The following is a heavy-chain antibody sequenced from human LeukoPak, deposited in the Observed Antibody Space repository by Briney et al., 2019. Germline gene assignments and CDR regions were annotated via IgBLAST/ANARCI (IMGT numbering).Heavy chain of an antibody. V-gene: IGHV3-21*01. CDR2: ISSSSSYI. D-gene: IGHD3-10*01. J-gene: IGHJ3*02. Sequence: TGGSLRLSCAASGFTFSSYSMNWVRQAPGEGLEWVSSISSSSSYIYYADSVKGRFTISRDNAKNSLYLQMSSLRAEDTAVYYCARAGTGHDAFDIWGQGTMVTVSS. CDR3: ARAGTGHDAFDI. CDR1: GFTFSSYS.